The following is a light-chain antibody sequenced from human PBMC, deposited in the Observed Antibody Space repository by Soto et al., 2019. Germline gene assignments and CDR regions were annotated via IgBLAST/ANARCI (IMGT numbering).Light chain of an antibody. CDR1: QRISSMY. J-gene: IGKJ1*01. CDR3: HQYDITPQT. Sequence: IMLTQSPGTLSLSPGERATLSCRASQRISSMYLAWYQQKPGRAPRLIIYGASRRATGIPERFSGSESGTDFTLTISRLEPEDFTVYYCHQYDITPQTFGRGTRVEI. CDR2: GAS. V-gene: IGKV3-20*01.